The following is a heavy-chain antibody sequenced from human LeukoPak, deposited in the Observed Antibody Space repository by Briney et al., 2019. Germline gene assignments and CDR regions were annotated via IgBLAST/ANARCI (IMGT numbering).Heavy chain of an antibody. J-gene: IGHJ5*02. Sequence: SETLSLTCPVSGGSISSYSWSWIRQPPGKGLEWVGYVYYTGSINYNPSLKSRVTISVDTSKNQFSLKLSSVTAADTAVYYCARGSSSGSYHPLDPWGQGTLVTVSS. CDR2: VYYTGSI. V-gene: IGHV4-59*01. D-gene: IGHD3-10*01. CDR3: ARGSSSGSYHPLDP. CDR1: GGSISSYS.